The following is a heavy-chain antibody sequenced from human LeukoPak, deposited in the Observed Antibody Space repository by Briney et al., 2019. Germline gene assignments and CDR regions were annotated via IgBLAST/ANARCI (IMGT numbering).Heavy chain of an antibody. CDR1: GFTFSTYF. CDR2: NASDGSHT. Sequence: PGRFLRLSCAASGFTFSTYFMHWVRQAPGKGLEWVADNASDGSHTFYVESVKGRFTISRDNSKNTLYLQMNSLRAEDTAVYFCARERQDTILHSGAFDIWGQGTMVTVSS. D-gene: IGHD2-21*01. V-gene: IGHV3-30-3*01. CDR3: ARERQDTILHSGAFDI. J-gene: IGHJ3*02.